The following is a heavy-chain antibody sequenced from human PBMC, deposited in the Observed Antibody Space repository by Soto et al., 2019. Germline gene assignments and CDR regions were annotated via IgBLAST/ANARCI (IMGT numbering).Heavy chain of an antibody. Sequence: QVQLQQWGAGLLKPSETLSLTCAVYGGSFSGYYWSWIRQPPGKGLEWIGEINHSGSTNYNPSLKRRVTLSVDTSKYQFSLKLSSVTAADTAVYYCARGQATVTYNWFDPWGQGTLVTVSS. J-gene: IGHJ5*02. V-gene: IGHV4-34*01. D-gene: IGHD4-17*01. CDR2: INHSGST. CDR1: GGSFSGYY. CDR3: ARGQATVTYNWFDP.